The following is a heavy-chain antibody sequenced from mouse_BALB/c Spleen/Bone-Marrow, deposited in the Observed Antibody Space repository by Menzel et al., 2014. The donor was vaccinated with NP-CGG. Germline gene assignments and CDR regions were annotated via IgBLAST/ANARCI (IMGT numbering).Heavy chain of an antibody. CDR2: IYPGSGST. V-gene: IGHV1-77*01. D-gene: IGHD2-4*01. J-gene: IGHJ2*01. CDR1: GYTFTDYV. CDR3: ARCGGLRDFDY. Sequence: QVQLKESGPELVKPGASVKMSCKASGYTFTDYVISWVKQRTGQGLEWIGEIYPGSGSTYYNEKFKDKATLTADKSSNTAYMQLSSLTSEDSAVYFCARCGGLRDFDYWGQGTTLTVSS.